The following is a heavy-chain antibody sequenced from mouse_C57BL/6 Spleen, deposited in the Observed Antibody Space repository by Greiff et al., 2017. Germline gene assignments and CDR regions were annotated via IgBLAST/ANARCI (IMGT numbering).Heavy chain of an antibody. CDR1: GFSLTSYG. J-gene: IGHJ3*01. V-gene: IGHV2-2*01. CDR3: ARVDGYYFAWFAY. Sequence: VQLLQSGPGLVQPSQSLSITCTVSGFSLTSYGVHWVRQSPGKGLEWLGVIWSGGSTDYNAAFISRLSISKDNSKSQVFFKMNSLQADDTAIYYCARVDGYYFAWFAYWGQGTLVTVSA. D-gene: IGHD2-3*01. CDR2: IWSGGST.